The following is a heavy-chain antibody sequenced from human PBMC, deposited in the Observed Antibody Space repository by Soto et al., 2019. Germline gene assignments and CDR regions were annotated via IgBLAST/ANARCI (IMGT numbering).Heavy chain of an antibody. CDR1: GGSISSGDYY. V-gene: IGHV4-30-4*01. J-gene: IGHJ6*02. CDR3: ARAFLTGSPYYYYYGMDV. Sequence: QVQLQESGPGLVKPSQTLSLTCTVSGGSISSGDYYWSWIRQPPGKGLEWIGYIYYSGSTYYNPSLKSRVTISVDTSKNQFSLKLSSVTAADTAVYYCARAFLTGSPYYYYYGMDVWGQGTTVTVSS. CDR2: IYYSGST. D-gene: IGHD3-9*01.